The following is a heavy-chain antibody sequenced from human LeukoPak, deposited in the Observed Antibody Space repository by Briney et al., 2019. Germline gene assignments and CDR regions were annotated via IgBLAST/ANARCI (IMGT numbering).Heavy chain of an antibody. V-gene: IGHV1-18*01. D-gene: IGHD2-2*01. Sequence: ASVKVSCKASGYTFTSYGISWVRQAPGQGLEWMGWISAYNGNTNYAQKLQGRVTMTTDTSTSTAYMELRSLRSDDTAVYYCARVSLGYCSSTSCYYYYYGMDVWGQGTTVTVSS. CDR3: ARVSLGYCSSTSCYYYYYGMDV. J-gene: IGHJ6*02. CDR2: ISAYNGNT. CDR1: GYTFTSYG.